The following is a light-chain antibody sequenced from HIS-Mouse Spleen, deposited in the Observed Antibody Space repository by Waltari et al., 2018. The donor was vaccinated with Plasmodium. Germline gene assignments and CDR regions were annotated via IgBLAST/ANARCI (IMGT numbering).Light chain of an antibody. CDR1: KLGDKY. V-gene: IGLV3-1*01. Sequence: SYELTQPPSVSVSPGQTASITCSGAKLGDKYACWYQQKPGQSPVLVSYQDTKRPSGIPERFAGSNAGNTATLTISGTQGMDEADYYCQAWDSSTVGFGGGTKLTVL. CDR2: QDT. CDR3: QAWDSSTVG. J-gene: IGLJ2*01.